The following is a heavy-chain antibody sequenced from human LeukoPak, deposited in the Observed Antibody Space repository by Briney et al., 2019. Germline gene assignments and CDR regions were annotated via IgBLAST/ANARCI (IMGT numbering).Heavy chain of an antibody. CDR3: ARKYYGSGSYYWFDP. CDR2: ISAYNGNT. J-gene: IGHJ5*02. Sequence: ASVKVSCKASGYTFTSYGISWVRQAPGQGLEWMGWISAYNGNTNYAQKLPGRVTMTTDTSTSTAYMELRSLRSDDTAVYYCARKYYGSGSYYWFDPWGQGTLVTVSS. CDR1: GYTFTSYG. V-gene: IGHV1-18*01. D-gene: IGHD3-10*01.